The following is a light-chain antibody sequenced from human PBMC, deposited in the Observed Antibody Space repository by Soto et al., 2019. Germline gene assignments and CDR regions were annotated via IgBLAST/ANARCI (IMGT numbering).Light chain of an antibody. V-gene: IGKV1-39*01. J-gene: IGKJ1*01. CDR1: QSVDDY. Sequence: DIQMTQSPSSLSASVGDRVTITCRASQSVDDYFSGYQQIPGRAPKLLIYAASHLQSWVPSRFRGSGYGTDFTLTISSLQPEDSAIYYCLQSYDTPWTFGQGTKVEI. CDR3: LQSYDTPWT. CDR2: AAS.